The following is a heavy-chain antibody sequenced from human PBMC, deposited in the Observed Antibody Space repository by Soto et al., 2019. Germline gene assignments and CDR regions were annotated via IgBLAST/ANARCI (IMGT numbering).Heavy chain of an antibody. Sequence: PSETLSLTCTISGDFIRNYYWSWIRQPPGKGLEWMGYIYDSGFTNYNRSSKSRRTISAGTSKKQFSLKQISGTAADAAVYYFVSDRAYYDSIGFYFAYWGPGTLVTVSS. CDR1: GDFIRNYY. J-gene: IGHJ4*02. D-gene: IGHD3-22*01. CDR3: VSDRAYYDSIGFYFAY. CDR2: IYDSGFT. V-gene: IGHV4-59*01.